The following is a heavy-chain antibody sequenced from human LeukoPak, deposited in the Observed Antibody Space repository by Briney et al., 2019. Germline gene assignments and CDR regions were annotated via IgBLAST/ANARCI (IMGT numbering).Heavy chain of an antibody. J-gene: IGHJ6*02. D-gene: IGHD6-19*01. CDR3: ARIAVAGKGVDYYYGMDV. V-gene: IGHV6-1*01. CDR2: TYYRSKWYN. Sequence: SQTLSLTCAISGDSVSSNSAAWNWIRQYPSRGLEWLGRTYYRSKWYNDYAVSVKSRITINPDTSKNQFSLQLNSVTPEDTAVYYCARIAVAGKGVDYYYGMDVWGQGTTVTVSS. CDR1: GDSVSSNSAA.